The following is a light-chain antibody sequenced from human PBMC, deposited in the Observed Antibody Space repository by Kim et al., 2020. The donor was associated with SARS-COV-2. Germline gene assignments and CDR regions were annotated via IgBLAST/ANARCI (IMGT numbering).Light chain of an antibody. Sequence: GQSITLSCTGTNSDVGGYNYVSWYQQHPGKVPKLIIYDVTERPSGVSDRFSGSKSGNTAFLTISGLQAEDEADYYCSSFTGSTTWLFGGGTQLTVL. CDR1: NSDVGGYNY. V-gene: IGLV2-14*03. CDR3: SSFTGSTTWL. J-gene: IGLJ3*02. CDR2: DVT.